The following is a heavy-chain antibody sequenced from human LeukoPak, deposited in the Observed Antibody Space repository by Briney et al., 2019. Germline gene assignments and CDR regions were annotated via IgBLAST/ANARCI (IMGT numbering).Heavy chain of an antibody. CDR3: AELGITMIGGV. J-gene: IGHJ6*04. V-gene: IGHV3-48*03. CDR1: GFTFSSYE. Sequence: GGSLRLSCAASGFTFSSYEMNWVRQAPGKGLEWVSYITSSGSIIYYADSVKGRFTISRDNAKNSLYLQMNSLRAEDTAVYYCAELGITMIGGVWGKGTTVTISS. CDR2: ITSSGSII. D-gene: IGHD3-10*02.